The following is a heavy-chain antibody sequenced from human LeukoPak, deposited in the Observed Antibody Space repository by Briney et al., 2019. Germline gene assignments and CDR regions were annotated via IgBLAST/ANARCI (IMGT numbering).Heavy chain of an antibody. V-gene: IGHV3-7*01. CDR1: GFTFSSYT. CDR2: IKQDGSEK. D-gene: IGHD3-10*01. Sequence: GGSLRLSCAASGFTFSSYTMHWVRQAPGKGLEWVANIKQDGSEKYYVDSVKGRFTISRDNAKNSLYLQMNSLRAEDTAVYYCARGVSGSYPSPWGQGTLVTVSS. J-gene: IGHJ5*02. CDR3: ARGVSGSYPSP.